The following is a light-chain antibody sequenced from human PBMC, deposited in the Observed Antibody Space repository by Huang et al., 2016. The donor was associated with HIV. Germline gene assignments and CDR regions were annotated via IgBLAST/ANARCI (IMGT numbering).Light chain of an antibody. Sequence: AIRMTQSPSSLSASTGDRVTITCRASQDISSYLAWYQHKPGEAPKLLMYAASTLQGGVPSRFSGSGSGTDFTLTISCLQSEDFATYYCQQYYRPLLTFGGGTRV. CDR1: QDISSY. CDR3: QQYYRPLLT. J-gene: IGKJ4*01. V-gene: IGKV1-8*01. CDR2: AAS.